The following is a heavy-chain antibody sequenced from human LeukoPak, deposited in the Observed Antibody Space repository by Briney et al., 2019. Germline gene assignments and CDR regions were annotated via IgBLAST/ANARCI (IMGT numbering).Heavy chain of an antibody. CDR2: ISAYNGNT. J-gene: IGHJ5*02. D-gene: IGHD1-1*01. Sequence: ASVKVSCKASGYTFTSYDINWVRQAPGQGLEWMGWISAYNGNTNYAQKLQGRVTMTTDTSTSTAYMELRSLRSDDTAVYYCARVERWDNWFDPWGQGTLVTVSS. V-gene: IGHV1-18*01. CDR1: GYTFTSYD. CDR3: ARVERWDNWFDP.